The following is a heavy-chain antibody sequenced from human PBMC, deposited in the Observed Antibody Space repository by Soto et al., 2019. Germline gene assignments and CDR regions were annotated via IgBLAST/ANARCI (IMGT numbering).Heavy chain of an antibody. CDR2: IYHSGST. CDR1: GGSISSGGYS. V-gene: IGHV4-30-2*01. J-gene: IGHJ6*02. D-gene: IGHD4-17*01. CDR3: ARASTVTTNYYYGMDV. Sequence: SETLSLTCAVPGGSISSGGYSWSWIRQPPGKGLEWIGYIYHSGSTYYNPSLKSRVTISVDRSKNQFSLKLSSVTAADTAVYYCARASTVTTNYYYGMDVWGQGTTVTVSS.